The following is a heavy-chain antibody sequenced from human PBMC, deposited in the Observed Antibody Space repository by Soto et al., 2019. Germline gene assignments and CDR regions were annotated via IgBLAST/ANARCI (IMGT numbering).Heavy chain of an antibody. D-gene: IGHD3-22*01. Sequence: PGESLKISCKGSGYSFTSYWISWVRQMPGKGLEWMGRIDPSDSYTNYSPSFQGHVTISADKSISTAYLQWSSLKASDTAMYYRARHIAEYYYDSSGFSPWFDPWGQGTLVTVSS. V-gene: IGHV5-10-1*01. CDR3: ARHIAEYYYDSSGFSPWFDP. CDR2: IDPSDSYT. CDR1: GYSFTSYW. J-gene: IGHJ5*02.